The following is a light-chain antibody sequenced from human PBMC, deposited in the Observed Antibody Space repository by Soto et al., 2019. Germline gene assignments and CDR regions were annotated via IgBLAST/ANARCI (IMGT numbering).Light chain of an antibody. Sequence: EIVLTQSPVTLSLSPGERATLSCRASQSVSNNYLAWYQQKPDQAPRLLIYGASNRATGIPDRFSGSGSGTDFTLTISSLEPEDSAVYYCQQRHMWPITFGQGTRLEIK. J-gene: IGKJ5*01. CDR1: QSVSNNY. CDR2: GAS. CDR3: QQRHMWPIT. V-gene: IGKV3D-20*02.